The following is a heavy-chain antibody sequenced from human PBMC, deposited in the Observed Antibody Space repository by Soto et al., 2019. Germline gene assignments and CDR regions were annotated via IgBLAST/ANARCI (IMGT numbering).Heavy chain of an antibody. CDR3: ARALFSGSYSYYFDY. CDR1: GGSISRSSYY. D-gene: IGHD1-26*01. J-gene: IGHJ4*02. Sequence: PSETLSLTCTVSGGSISRSSYYWSWIRQPPGKGLEWIGEINHSGSTNYNPSLKSRVTISVDTSKNQFSLKLSSVTAADTAVYYCARALFSGSYSYYFDYWGQGTLVTVSS. V-gene: IGHV4-39*07. CDR2: INHSGST.